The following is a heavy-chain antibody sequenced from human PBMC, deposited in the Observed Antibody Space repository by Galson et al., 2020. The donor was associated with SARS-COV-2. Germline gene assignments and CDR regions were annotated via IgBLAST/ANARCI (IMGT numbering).Heavy chain of an antibody. CDR3: ARGAGRYYDVWSGYSSNAFDI. Sequence: SETLSLTCTVSGGSISSSGYYWGWIRQPQGKGLEWIGNIYYTGSSYYNPSLKSRLTMSVDTSKNQFSLRLSSVTAADTAVYYCARGAGRYYDVWSGYSSNAFDIWGQGTILTVSS. J-gene: IGHJ3*02. CDR1: GGSISSSGYY. D-gene: IGHD3-3*01. CDR2: IYYTGSS. V-gene: IGHV4-39*01.